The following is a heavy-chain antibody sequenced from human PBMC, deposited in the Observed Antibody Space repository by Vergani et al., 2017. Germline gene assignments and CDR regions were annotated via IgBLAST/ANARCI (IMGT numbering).Heavy chain of an antibody. V-gene: IGHV3-33*08. CDR3: ARDLRLLYNRFDP. Sequence: QVQLVESGGGVVLPGRSLRLSCAASGFIFNQYGMHWVRQAPGKGLEWVAVTWYDGNNKQYADSVKGRFTISRDNSKSTMYLQMNSLRDEDTGVYYCARDLRLLYNRFDPWGQGTLVTVSS. D-gene: IGHD1-14*01. CDR1: GFIFNQYG. J-gene: IGHJ5*02. CDR2: TWYDGNNK.